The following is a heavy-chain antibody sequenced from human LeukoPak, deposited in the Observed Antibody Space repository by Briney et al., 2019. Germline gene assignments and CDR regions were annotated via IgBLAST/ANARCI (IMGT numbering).Heavy chain of an antibody. V-gene: IGHV1-8*01. CDR2: MNPNSGNT. Sequence: ASVKVSCKASGYTFTSYDINWVRQATGQGLEWMGWMNPNSGNTGYAQKFQGRVTMTRNTSISTAYMELSSLRSEDTAVYYCARGGTWRGGYAYFQHWGQGTLVTVSS. CDR1: GYTFTSYD. J-gene: IGHJ1*01. D-gene: IGHD5-24*01. CDR3: ARGGTWRGGYAYFQH.